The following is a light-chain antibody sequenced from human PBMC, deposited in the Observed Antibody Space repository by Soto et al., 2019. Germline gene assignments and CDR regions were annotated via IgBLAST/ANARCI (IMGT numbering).Light chain of an antibody. CDR1: QTVLHGSNY. J-gene: IGKJ1*01. CDR2: WAS. V-gene: IGKV4-1*01. Sequence: DIVMTQSPDSLAVSLGERATINCKSSQTVLHGSNYLAWYQQKPRQPPKLLIYWASTRESGVPDRFSGSGSGTDFTLTISRLQAEDVAIYYCQQYYTTPVTFGQGTKVEIK. CDR3: QQYYTTPVT.